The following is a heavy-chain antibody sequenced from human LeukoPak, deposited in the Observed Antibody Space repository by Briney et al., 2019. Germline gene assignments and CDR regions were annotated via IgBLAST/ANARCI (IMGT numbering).Heavy chain of an antibody. CDR2: IYQTKYT. J-gene: IGHJ4*02. D-gene: IGHD2-21*01. CDR3: ASIRCSPGDDSCYNY. V-gene: IGHV4-34*01. CDR1: GVSFSGNY. Sequence: SETQSLTCGVRGVSFSGNYWSWIRQSPGEGLEWIGEIYQTKYTTYNPSLKSRVTIWADTSVNQLSLTVTSVTAADTAIYYCASIRCSPGDDSCYNYWVRGTVVTVSS.